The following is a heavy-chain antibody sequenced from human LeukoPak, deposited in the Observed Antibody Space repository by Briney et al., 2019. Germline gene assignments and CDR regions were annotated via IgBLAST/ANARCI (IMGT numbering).Heavy chain of an antibody. D-gene: IGHD6-19*01. J-gene: IGHJ4*02. V-gene: IGHV1-69*06. CDR2: VIPIFGTA. CDR1: GGTFSSYA. CDR3: ARDGIAVAGTFDY. Sequence: SVKVSCKASGGTFSSYAISWVRQAPGQGLEWMGGVIPIFGTANYAQKFQGRVTITADKSTSTAYMELSSLRSEDTAVYYCARDGIAVAGTFDYWGQGTLVTVSS.